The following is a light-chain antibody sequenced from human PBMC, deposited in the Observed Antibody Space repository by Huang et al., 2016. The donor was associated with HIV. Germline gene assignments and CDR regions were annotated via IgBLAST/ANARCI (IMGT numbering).Light chain of an antibody. V-gene: IGKV1-5*03. CDR3: QQYKTYT. J-gene: IGKJ2*01. CDR2: KAS. Sequence: DIQMTQSPSTLSASVGDRVTITCRASQSISDWLAWYQQKPGKAPKVLIFKASRLESGVPSRFSGSGSGTDFTLTISSLQPDDFATYYCQQYKTYTFGQGTKVEIK. CDR1: QSISDW.